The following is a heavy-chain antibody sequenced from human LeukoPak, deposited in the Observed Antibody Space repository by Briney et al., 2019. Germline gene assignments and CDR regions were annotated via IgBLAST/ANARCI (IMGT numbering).Heavy chain of an antibody. CDR2: ISASGGST. CDR3: AKSMTLQWRGFFDL. J-gene: IGHJ2*01. Sequence: GGSLRLSCAASGFTFSSSAMSWVRQVPGKGLEWVSGISASGGSTYYADSVRGRFTISRDNSKNTLYLQMNSLRAEDTAVYYCAKSMTLQWRGFFDLWGRGTHVTVSS. D-gene: IGHD6-19*01. CDR1: GFTFSSSA. V-gene: IGHV3-23*01.